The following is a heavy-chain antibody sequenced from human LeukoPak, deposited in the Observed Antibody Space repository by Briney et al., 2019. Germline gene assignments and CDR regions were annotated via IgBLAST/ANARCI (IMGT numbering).Heavy chain of an antibody. CDR2: ISAYNGNS. CDR1: GYTFTDFG. Sequence: EASVKVSCKASGYTFTDFGISWVRQAPGQGLEWMGWISAYNGNSDYAQNLQGRVTMTTDTSTSTAYMELRSLRSDDTAVYYCARVGGRYCSSTSCYFDAFDIWGQGTMVTVSS. D-gene: IGHD2-2*01. V-gene: IGHV1-18*01. CDR3: ARVGGRYCSSTSCYFDAFDI. J-gene: IGHJ3*02.